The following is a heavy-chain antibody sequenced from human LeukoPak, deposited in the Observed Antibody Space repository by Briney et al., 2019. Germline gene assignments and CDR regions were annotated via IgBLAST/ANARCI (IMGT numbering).Heavy chain of an antibody. CDR1: GFTFSSYW. D-gene: IGHD2/OR15-2a*01. CDR3: ARDNSLEFDY. Sequence: GGSLRLSCAASGFTFSSYWMTWVRQAPGKGLEWVANIKVDGSEKYYVDSVKGRFTISRDNAKNSLYLQMNSLGADDTAVYYCARDNSLEFDYWGQGTLVTVSS. V-gene: IGHV3-7*01. CDR2: IKVDGSEK. J-gene: IGHJ4*02.